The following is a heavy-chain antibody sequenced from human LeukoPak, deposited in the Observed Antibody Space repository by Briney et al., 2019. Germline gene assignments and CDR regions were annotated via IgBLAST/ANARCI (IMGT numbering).Heavy chain of an antibody. Sequence: GGSLRLSCAASGFTFSTYAMHWVRQAPGKGLEWVAIIWYDASKQYYADSVNGRFTISRDNSKNTLYLQMNSLRAEDTAVYYCAGARGSFSYFFDYWGQGTLVTVSS. CDR2: IWYDASKQ. CDR3: AGARGSFSYFFDY. D-gene: IGHD1-26*01. J-gene: IGHJ4*02. CDR1: GFTFSTYA. V-gene: IGHV3-33*01.